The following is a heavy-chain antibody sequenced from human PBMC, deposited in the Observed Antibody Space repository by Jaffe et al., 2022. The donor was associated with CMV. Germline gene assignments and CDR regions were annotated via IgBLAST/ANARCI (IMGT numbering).Heavy chain of an antibody. CDR3: ARGPLLFGVVIIRRYYFDY. Sequence: QVQLVQSGAEVKKPGASVKVSCKASGYTFTSYYMHWVRQAPGQGLEWMGIINPSGGSTSYAQKFQGRVTMTRDTSTSTVYMELSSLRSEDTAVYYCARGPLLFGVVIIRRYYFDYWGQGTLVTVSS. D-gene: IGHD3-3*01. CDR1: GYTFTSYY. J-gene: IGHJ4*02. CDR2: INPSGGST. V-gene: IGHV1-46*01.